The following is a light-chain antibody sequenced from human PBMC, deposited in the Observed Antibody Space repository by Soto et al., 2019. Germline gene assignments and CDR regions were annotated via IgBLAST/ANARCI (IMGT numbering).Light chain of an antibody. J-gene: IGKJ3*01. CDR3: QQYYTTPFT. V-gene: IGKV4-1*01. CDR2: WAA. Sequence: DIVMTQSPDSLAVSLGERATINCKSSQSVLYSSNNKNFLAWYQQKPGQPPKLLIYWAATRESGVPDRFSASGSGTDFTLTICSLQAEDVAVYYCQQYYTTPFTFGPGTKVDI. CDR1: QSVLYSSNNKNF.